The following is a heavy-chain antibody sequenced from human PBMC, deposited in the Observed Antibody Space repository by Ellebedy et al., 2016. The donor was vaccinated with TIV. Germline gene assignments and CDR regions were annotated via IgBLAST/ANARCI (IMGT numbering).Heavy chain of an antibody. CDR3: ARGQYCGGDWVPAVCIDY. J-gene: IGHJ4*02. D-gene: IGHD2-21*01. V-gene: IGHV1-69*05. Sequence: SVKVSCXASGGTFSSYAISWVRQAPGQGLEWMGGIIPIFGTANYAQKFQGRVTMTTDTSTSTAYMELRSLRSDDTAVYYCARGQYCGGDWVPAVCIDYWGQGTLVTVSS. CDR1: GGTFSSYA. CDR2: IIPIFGTA.